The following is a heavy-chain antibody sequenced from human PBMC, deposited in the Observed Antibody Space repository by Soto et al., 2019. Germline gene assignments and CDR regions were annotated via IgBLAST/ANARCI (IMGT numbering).Heavy chain of an antibody. CDR1: GFTFSSYA. CDR3: AKVGPASIADSPRALNAFDI. CDR2: ISGSGGST. J-gene: IGHJ3*02. Sequence: GGSLRLSCAASGFTFSSYAMSWVRQAPGKGLEWVSAISGSGGSTYYADSVKGRFTISRDNSKNTLYLQMNSLRAEDTAVYYCAKVGPASIADSPRALNAFDIWGQGTMVTVSS. V-gene: IGHV3-23*01. D-gene: IGHD6-6*01.